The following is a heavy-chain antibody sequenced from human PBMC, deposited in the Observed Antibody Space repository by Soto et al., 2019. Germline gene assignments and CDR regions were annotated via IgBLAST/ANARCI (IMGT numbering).Heavy chain of an antibody. Sequence: SETLSLTCAVHGGSFSGYYWDWIRQPPGKGLEWIGSVYYSGSTYYNPSLKSRVTISVDASKNQFSLNLSSVTAADTAIYYCARGSTTEKVDSWGQGILVTVSS. CDR1: GGSFSGYY. V-gene: IGHV4-34*01. CDR3: ARGSTTEKVDS. CDR2: VYYSGST. J-gene: IGHJ4*02.